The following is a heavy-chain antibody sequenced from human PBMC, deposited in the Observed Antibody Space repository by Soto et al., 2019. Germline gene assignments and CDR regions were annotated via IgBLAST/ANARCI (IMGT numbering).Heavy chain of an antibody. J-gene: IGHJ4*02. CDR3: ARDGWYSSGYFDY. Sequence: GSLRLSCVFSGFTFSTYWMSWVRQVPGKGLEWVASIKQDGNEKYYVDSVKGRFSISRDNAKNTLHLQVDSLRAEDTAVYFCARDGWYSSGYFDYWGQGTEVTVSS. V-gene: IGHV3-7*01. D-gene: IGHD6-19*01. CDR2: IKQDGNEK. CDR1: GFTFSTYW.